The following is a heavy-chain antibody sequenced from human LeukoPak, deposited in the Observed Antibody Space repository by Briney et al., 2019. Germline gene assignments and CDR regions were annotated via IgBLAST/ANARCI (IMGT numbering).Heavy chain of an antibody. CDR1: GFTFSSYA. V-gene: IGHV3-30-3*01. D-gene: IGHD5-18*01. CDR3: ARERNSYGPGIISNEKGADY. J-gene: IGHJ4*02. Sequence: TGGSLRLSCAASGFTFSSYAMHWVRQAPGKGLEWVAVISYDGSNKYYADSVKGRFTISRDNSKNTLHLQMNSLRAEDTAVYYCARERNSYGPGIISNEKGADYWGQGTLVTVSS. CDR2: ISYDGSNK.